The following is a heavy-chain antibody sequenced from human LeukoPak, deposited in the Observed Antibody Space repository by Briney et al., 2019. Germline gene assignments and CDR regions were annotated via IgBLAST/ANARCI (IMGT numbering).Heavy chain of an antibody. V-gene: IGHV4-59*01. D-gene: IGHD2-8*01. J-gene: IGHJ4*01. CDR1: GGSISSYY. CDR3: TSGGMVSGDY. CDR2: LYYSGST. Sequence: SETLLLTCSVSGGSISSYYWSWIRQPPGKGLEWIGYLYYSGSTNSNPSLKSRVTMSVDTSKNQFSLKLRSVTAADTAVYYCTSGGMVSGDYWGHGTLVTVSS.